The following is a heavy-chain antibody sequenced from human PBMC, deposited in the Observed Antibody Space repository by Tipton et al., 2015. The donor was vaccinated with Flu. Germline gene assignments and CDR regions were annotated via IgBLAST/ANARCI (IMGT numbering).Heavy chain of an antibody. CDR3: SRGKGRSSSSPQRGAFDI. J-gene: IGHJ3*02. Sequence: TLSLTCTVSGGSISSYYWSWIRQPAGKGLELIGRIYTSGSTNYNPSLKSRVTMSVDTSKNQFSLKLSSVTAADTAVYYCSRGKGRSSSSPQRGAFDIWGQGTMVPVSS. D-gene: IGHD6-6*01. CDR1: GGSISSYY. V-gene: IGHV4-4*07. CDR2: IYTSGST.